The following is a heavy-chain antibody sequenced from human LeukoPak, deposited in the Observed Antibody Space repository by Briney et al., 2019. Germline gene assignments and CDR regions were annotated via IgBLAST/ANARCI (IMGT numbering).Heavy chain of an antibody. CDR2: IYSGGST. Sequence: GGSLRLSCAASGFTVSSNYMSWVRQAPGKGLEWVSVIYSGGSTYYADSVKGRFTISRDNSKNTLYLQMNSLRAEDTAVYYCAKDRSRSGSYFDYWGQGTLVTVSS. D-gene: IGHD1-26*01. CDR1: GFTVSSNY. V-gene: IGHV3-53*05. J-gene: IGHJ4*02. CDR3: AKDRSRSGSYFDY.